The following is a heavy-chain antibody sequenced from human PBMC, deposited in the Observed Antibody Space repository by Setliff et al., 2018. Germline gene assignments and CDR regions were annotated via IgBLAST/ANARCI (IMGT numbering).Heavy chain of an antibody. J-gene: IGHJ3*02. V-gene: IGHV3-30*18. D-gene: IGHD6-13*01. Sequence: GGSLRLSCAASGFTFSAYCMHWVRQAPGKGLEWVAVVSYDGSNKWYADSVKGRFTISRDHSKNTRYLQLNSLRPEDTAVYYCVKEGIAATGTAFDIWGQGTMVTVSS. CDR3: VKEGIAATGTAFDI. CDR1: GFTFSAYC. CDR2: VSYDGSNK.